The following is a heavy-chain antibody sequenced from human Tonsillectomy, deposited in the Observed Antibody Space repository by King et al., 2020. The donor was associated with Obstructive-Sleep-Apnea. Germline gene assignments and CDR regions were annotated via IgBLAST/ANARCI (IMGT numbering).Heavy chain of an antibody. Sequence: VQLVQSGGEVKNPGASVKVSCKASGYTFTSYGVTWVRQAPGQGLEWMGWTSAYNNNTNYAQKFQGRVTMTTDTSTTTAYMGLRGLRSDDTAVFYCAGDQKGYCSGGTCSPPAYWGQGTLVTVSA. J-gene: IGHJ4*02. CDR1: GYTFTSYG. D-gene: IGHD2-15*01. CDR3: AGDQKGYCSGGTCSPPAY. CDR2: TSAYNNNT. V-gene: IGHV1-18*04.